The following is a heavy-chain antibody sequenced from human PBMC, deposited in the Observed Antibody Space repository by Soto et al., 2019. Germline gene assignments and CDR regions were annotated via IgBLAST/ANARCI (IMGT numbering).Heavy chain of an antibody. D-gene: IGHD6-6*01. CDR3: ASRSGQLPYYFDY. Sequence: ASVKVSCKASGFTFTNYGISWVRQAPGQGLEWMGWISAYKGNTNYAQKFQGRVTMTTDTSTSTAYLELRSLRSDDMAVYFCASRSGQLPYYFDYWGQGTQVTGSS. V-gene: IGHV1-18*03. CDR1: GFTFTNYG. J-gene: IGHJ4*02. CDR2: ISAYKGNT.